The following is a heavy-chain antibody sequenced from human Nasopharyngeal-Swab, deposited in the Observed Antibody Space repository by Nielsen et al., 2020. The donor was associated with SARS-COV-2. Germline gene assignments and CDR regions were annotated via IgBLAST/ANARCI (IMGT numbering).Heavy chain of an antibody. CDR3: ARQYCGGDCDFDY. V-gene: IGHV5-10-1*01. CDR1: GYSFTSYW. CDR2: IDPSDSYT. D-gene: IGHD2-21*01. Sequence: GGSLRLSCKGSGYSFTSYWISWVRQMPGKGLEWMGRIDPSDSYTNYSPSFQGHVTIPADKSISTAYLQWSSLKASDTAMYYCARQYCGGDCDFDYWGQGTLVTVSS. J-gene: IGHJ4*02.